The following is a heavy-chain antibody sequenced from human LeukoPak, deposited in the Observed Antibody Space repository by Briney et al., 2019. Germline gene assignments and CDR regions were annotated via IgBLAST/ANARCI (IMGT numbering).Heavy chain of an antibody. CDR2: IYYSGST. CDR1: GGSISSSSYY. D-gene: IGHD6-6*01. CDR3: ARGLGSSSFNWFDP. Sequence: SETLSLTCTVSGGSISSSSYYWGWIRQPPGKGLEWIGSIYYSGSTYNPSLKSRVTISVDTSKNQFSLKPSSVTAADTAVYYCARGLGSSSFNWFDPWGQGTLVTVSS. V-gene: IGHV4-39*01. J-gene: IGHJ5*02.